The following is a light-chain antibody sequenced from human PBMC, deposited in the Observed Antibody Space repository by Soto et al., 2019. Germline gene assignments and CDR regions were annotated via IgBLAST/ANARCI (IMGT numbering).Light chain of an antibody. Sequence: QSALTQPASVSGSPGQSITISCTGTSNDVGTYNLVSWYQQHPGKAPKVMIYEGNKRPSGVSDRFSAYKSGNTASLTISGLQAEDEADFYCCSYAGSGTFVFGTGTKLTVL. CDR3: CSYAGSGTFV. CDR2: EGN. CDR1: SNDVGTYNL. J-gene: IGLJ1*01. V-gene: IGLV2-23*01.